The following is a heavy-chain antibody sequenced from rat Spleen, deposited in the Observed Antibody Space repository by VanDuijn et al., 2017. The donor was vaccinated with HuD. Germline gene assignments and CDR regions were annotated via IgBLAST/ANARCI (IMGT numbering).Heavy chain of an antibody. CDR3: ARYIGNNSGFAY. CDR1: GYSITSSY. J-gene: IGHJ3*01. Sequence: EVQLQESGPGLVKPSQSLSLTCSVTGYSITSSYRWNWIRKFPGNKMEWIGHIRYNGNTSYNPSLKSRISITRDTSKNQFFLHLNSVTTEDTATYYCARYIGNNSGFAYWGQGTLVTVSS. V-gene: IGHV3-1*01. CDR2: IRYNGNT. D-gene: IGHD4-3*01.